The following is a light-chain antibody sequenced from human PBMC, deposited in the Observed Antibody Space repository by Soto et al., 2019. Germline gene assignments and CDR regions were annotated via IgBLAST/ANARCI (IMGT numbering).Light chain of an antibody. CDR1: QSVSRY. CDR2: DAS. Sequence: IVLTQSPGTLSLSPWERATLSCRASQSVSRYLAWYQQKPGQAPRLLIYDASYRATGTPARFSGSGSGTDFILTISSLEPEDFAVYYCQQYGNSPWTFGQGTKVDIK. V-gene: IGKV3-11*01. J-gene: IGKJ1*01. CDR3: QQYGNSPWT.